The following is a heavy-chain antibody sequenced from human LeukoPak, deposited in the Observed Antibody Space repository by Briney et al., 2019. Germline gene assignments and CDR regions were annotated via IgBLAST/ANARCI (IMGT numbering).Heavy chain of an antibody. D-gene: IGHD3-10*01. CDR3: AKDVARLWFGPQGYFDY. CDR1: GFTFSSYS. V-gene: IGHV3-21*01. J-gene: IGHJ4*02. CDR2: ISSSSIYI. Sequence: GGSLRLFCAASGFTFSSYSMNWVRQAPGKGLEWVSSISSSSIYIYYADSVKGRFAISRDNSKNTLYLQMNSLRAEDTDVYYCAKDVARLWFGPQGYFDYWGQGTLVTVSS.